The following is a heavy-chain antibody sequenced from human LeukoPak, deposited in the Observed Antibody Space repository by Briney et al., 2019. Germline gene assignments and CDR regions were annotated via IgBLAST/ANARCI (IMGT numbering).Heavy chain of an antibody. CDR2: IYYSGST. CDR1: GGSISSYY. V-gene: IGHV4-59*08. J-gene: IGHJ6*02. D-gene: IGHD4-11*01. CDR3: ARLAAMTSAYGMDV. Sequence: NPSETLSLTCTVSGGSISSYYWSWIRQSPGKGLEWIGYIYYSGSTNYNPSLKSRVTISVDTSKNQFSLKLSSVTAADTAVYYCARLAAMTSAYGMDVWGQGTTVTVSS.